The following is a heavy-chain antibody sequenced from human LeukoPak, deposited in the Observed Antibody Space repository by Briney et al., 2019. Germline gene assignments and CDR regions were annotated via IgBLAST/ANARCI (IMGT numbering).Heavy chain of an antibody. Sequence: SETLSLTCAVYGGSFSGYYWSWIRQPPGKGLEWIGEINHSGSTNYNPSLKSRVTISVDTSKNQFSLKLSSVTAADTAVYYCARAPGGAVAGYYYYGMDVWGQGTTVTVSS. CDR2: INHSGST. V-gene: IGHV4-34*01. D-gene: IGHD6-19*01. CDR3: ARAPGGAVAGYYYYGMDV. CDR1: GGSFSGYY. J-gene: IGHJ6*02.